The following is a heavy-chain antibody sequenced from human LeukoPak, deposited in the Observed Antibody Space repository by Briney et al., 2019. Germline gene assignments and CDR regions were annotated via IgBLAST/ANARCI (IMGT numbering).Heavy chain of an antibody. CDR3: ARDPYHRLGPPLDL. CDR2: ISTSNGDT. Sequence: ASVKVSCKASGYTFTNSDITWVRQAPGQGLGRMGRISTSNGDTNYAAKLQGRVSMTTDTSTSTVYMELGSLTFDDTAVYFCARDPYHRLGPPLDLWGQGTLVSVSS. D-gene: IGHD1-14*01. J-gene: IGHJ5*02. V-gene: IGHV1-18*01. CDR1: GYTFTNSD.